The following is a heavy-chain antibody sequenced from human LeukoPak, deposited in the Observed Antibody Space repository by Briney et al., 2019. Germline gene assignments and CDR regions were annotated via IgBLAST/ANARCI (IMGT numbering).Heavy chain of an antibody. Sequence: ASVKVSCKASGGTFSSYAVSWVRQAPGQGLEWMGRIIPILGIANYAQKFQGRVTITADKSTSTAYMELSSLRSEDTAVYYCARSREEYYDSSGYYYYYGMDVWGQGTTVTVSS. CDR2: IIPILGIA. D-gene: IGHD3-22*01. V-gene: IGHV1-69*04. CDR1: GGTFSSYA. CDR3: ARSREEYYDSSGYYYYYGMDV. J-gene: IGHJ6*02.